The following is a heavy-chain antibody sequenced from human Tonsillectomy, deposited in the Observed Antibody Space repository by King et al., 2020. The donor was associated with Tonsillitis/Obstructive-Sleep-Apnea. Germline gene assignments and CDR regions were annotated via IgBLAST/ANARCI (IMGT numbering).Heavy chain of an antibody. CDR3: TRRVYGDYSDYEEVFDY. CDR1: GFTFGDYA. J-gene: IGHJ4*02. CDR2: IRSKAYGGTT. V-gene: IGHV3-49*05. D-gene: IGHD4-17*01. Sequence: EVQLVESGGGLVKPGRSLRLSCTASGFTFGDYAMSWFRQAPGKGLEWGGFIRSKAYGGTTEYAASVKGRFTISRDDSKSIAYLQMNSLKTEDTAVYYCTRRVYGDYSDYEEVFDYWGQGTLVTVSS.